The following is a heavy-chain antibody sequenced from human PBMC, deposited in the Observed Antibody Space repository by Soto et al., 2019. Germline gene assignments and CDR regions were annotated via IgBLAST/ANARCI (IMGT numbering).Heavy chain of an antibody. Sequence: GASVKVSCKASGYTFTSYGISWVRQAPGQGLEWMGWISAYNGNTNYAQKLQGRVTMTTDTSTSTAYMELRSLRSDDTAVYYCARASDYCSSTSCYLYYFDYWGQGTLVTVS. V-gene: IGHV1-18*01. CDR2: ISAYNGNT. CDR3: ARASDYCSSTSCYLYYFDY. J-gene: IGHJ4*02. D-gene: IGHD2-2*01. CDR1: GYTFTSYG.